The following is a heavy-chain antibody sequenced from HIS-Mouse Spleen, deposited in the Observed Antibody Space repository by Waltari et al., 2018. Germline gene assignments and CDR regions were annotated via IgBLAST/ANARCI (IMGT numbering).Heavy chain of an antibody. CDR1: GFSLSTSGMC. J-gene: IGHJ4*02. CDR3: ARIAEGYSSGWYAFDY. Sequence: QVTLRESGPALVKPTQTLTLTCTFSGFSLSTSGMCVSWIRQPPGKALEWLARIDWDDDKYYSTSLKTRRTISKETSKNQVVLTMTNIDPVDTATYYCARIAEGYSSGWYAFDYWGQGTLVTVSS. V-gene: IGHV2-70*15. CDR2: IDWDDDK. D-gene: IGHD6-19*01.